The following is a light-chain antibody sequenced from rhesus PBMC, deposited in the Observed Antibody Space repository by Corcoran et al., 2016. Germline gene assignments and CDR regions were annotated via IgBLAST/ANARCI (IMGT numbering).Light chain of an antibody. V-gene: IGKV3S9*01. CDR3: YHHSIGYT. CDR2: GAS. J-gene: IGKJ3*01. CDR1: QSVSSY. Sequence: EIVMTQYPATLSLSPGERATLSCRASQSVSSYVAWYQQKLEQAPRLLIYGASRRATGIPDRFPGSGFVTDVTLTISSLEPEDVGVYHCYHHSIGYTFGPGTKLDIK.